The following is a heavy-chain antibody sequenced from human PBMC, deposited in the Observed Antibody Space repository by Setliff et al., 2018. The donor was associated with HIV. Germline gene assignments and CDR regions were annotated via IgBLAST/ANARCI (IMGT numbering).Heavy chain of an antibody. CDR3: ARISHYDYVWGSYPTP. D-gene: IGHD3-16*02. Sequence: SETLSLTCAVSGGSISSGGYSWTWIRQPPGKGLEWIAYIFHSGRIYYNPTLKSRVTMSVDRSKNHLSLNVTSVTAADTAVYYCARISHYDYVWGSYPTPWGQGTLVTVSS. CDR2: IFHSGRI. J-gene: IGHJ5*02. CDR1: GGSISSGGYS. V-gene: IGHV4-30-2*01.